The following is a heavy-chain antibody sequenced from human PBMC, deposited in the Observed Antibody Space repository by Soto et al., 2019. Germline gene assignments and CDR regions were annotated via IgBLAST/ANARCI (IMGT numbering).Heavy chain of an antibody. CDR3: AKIHRNDFWSGYYSHYYFMDG. V-gene: IGHV4-34*01. Sequence: SETLSLTCAVYGGSFSGYYWSWIRQPPGKGLEWIGEINHSGSTNYNPSLKSRVTISVDTSKNQFSLKLSSVTAADTAVYYCAKIHRNDFWSGYYSHYYFMDGWGKGTTVTVSS. CDR2: INHSGST. J-gene: IGHJ6*03. D-gene: IGHD3-3*01. CDR1: GGSFSGYY.